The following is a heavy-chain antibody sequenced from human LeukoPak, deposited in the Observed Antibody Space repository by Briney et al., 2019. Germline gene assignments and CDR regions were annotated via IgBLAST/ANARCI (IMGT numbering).Heavy chain of an antibody. J-gene: IGHJ4*01. CDR3: ARARGRWHLLPLDF. V-gene: IGHV3-30*04. CDR2: ISHDGGTK. CDR1: GFSFSNFA. D-gene: IGHD1-26*01. Sequence: GRSLILSCAASGFSFSNFAIHWVRQAPGKGLEWLAVISHDGGTKHYADSVKGRFTISRDNSNNSLSLQMNSLSAEDTAVYYCARARGRWHLLPLDFWGQGTLVTVSS.